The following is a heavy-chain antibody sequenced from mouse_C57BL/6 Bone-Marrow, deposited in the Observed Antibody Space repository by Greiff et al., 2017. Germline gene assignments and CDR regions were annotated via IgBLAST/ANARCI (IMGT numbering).Heavy chain of an antibody. CDR2: IDPSDSYT. J-gene: IGHJ2*01. CDR3: ARKDYSNYDFDY. V-gene: IGHV1-59*01. D-gene: IGHD2-5*01. Sequence: QVQLQQPGAELVRPGTSVKLSCKASGYTFTSYWMHWVKQRPGQGLEWIGVIDPSDSYTNYNQKFKGKATLTVDTSSSTAYMQLSSLTSEDSAVYYCARKDYSNYDFDYWGQGTTRTVSS. CDR1: GYTFTSYW.